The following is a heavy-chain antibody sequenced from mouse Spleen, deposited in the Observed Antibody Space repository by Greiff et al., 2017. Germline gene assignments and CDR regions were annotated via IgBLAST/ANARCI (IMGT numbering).Heavy chain of an antibody. CDR1: GFTFSDYY. Sequence: EVQLVESEGGLVQPGSSMKLSCTASGFTFSDYYMAWVRQVPEKGLEWVANINYDGSSTYYLDSLKSRFIISRDNAKNILYLQMSSLKSEDTATYYCAREGTTVVAPYFDYWGQGTTLTVSS. J-gene: IGHJ2*01. D-gene: IGHD1-1*01. CDR2: INYDGSST. V-gene: IGHV5-16*01. CDR3: AREGTTVVAPYFDY.